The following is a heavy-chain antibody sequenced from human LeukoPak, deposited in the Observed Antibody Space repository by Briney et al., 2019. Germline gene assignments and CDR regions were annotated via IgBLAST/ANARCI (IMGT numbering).Heavy chain of an antibody. Sequence: SGGSLRLSCAASGFTFSSYAMSWVRQAPGKGLEWVSAINDSGGSTYYADSVKGRFTISRDNSKNTLYLQMNSLRAEDTAVYYCARETPRRGETRDGYRWGQGTVVTVSS. V-gene: IGHV3-23*01. CDR1: GFTFSSYA. CDR3: ARETPRRGETRDGYR. CDR2: INDSGGST. D-gene: IGHD5-24*01. J-gene: IGHJ4*02.